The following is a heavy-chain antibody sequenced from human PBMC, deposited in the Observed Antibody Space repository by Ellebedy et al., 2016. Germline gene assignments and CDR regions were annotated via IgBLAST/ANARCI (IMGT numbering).Heavy chain of an antibody. Sequence: GESLKISCAASGFTFSSYGMHWVRQAPGKGLEWVAVIWYDGSNKYYADSVKGRFTISRDNSKNTLYLQMNSLRAEDTAVYYCAREYNEGGDPASFDIWGQGTMVTVSS. J-gene: IGHJ3*02. CDR2: IWYDGSNK. D-gene: IGHD2-21*02. V-gene: IGHV3-33*08. CDR3: AREYNEGGDPASFDI. CDR1: GFTFSSYG.